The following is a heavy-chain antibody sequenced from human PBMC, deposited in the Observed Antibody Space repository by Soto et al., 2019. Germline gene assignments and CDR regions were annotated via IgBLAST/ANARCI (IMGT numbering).Heavy chain of an antibody. CDR2: IVPMFGTT. V-gene: IGHV1-69*12. CDR3: ARQDIIVAVSRPQYSYSYSGIDV. Sequence: QVQLVQSGAEVKKPGSSVQVSCKASGGTFSSYAFTWVRQAPGQGLEWMGGIVPMFGTTSYAQQFQGRVTITADESPSIAYMELSSLRSEDTAVYYCARQDIIVAVSRPQYSYSYSGIDVWGQGATVTCSS. CDR1: GGTFSSYA. D-gene: IGHD5-12*01. J-gene: IGHJ6*02.